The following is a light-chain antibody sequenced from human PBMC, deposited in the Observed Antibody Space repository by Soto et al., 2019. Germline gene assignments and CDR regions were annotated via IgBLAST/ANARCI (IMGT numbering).Light chain of an antibody. V-gene: IGLV1-40*01. CDR1: SSNIGADSD. J-gene: IGLJ1*01. CDR3: QTYDSSLSGLYV. CDR2: GNT. Sequence: QSVLTQPASISGAQGQRVTISCTGSSSNIGADSDVPWYHQLPGIAPELLIYGNTNRPSGVPDRFSGSKSGTSASLAIAGLQTEDEGEYYRQTYDSSLSGLYVFGTGTKVTVL.